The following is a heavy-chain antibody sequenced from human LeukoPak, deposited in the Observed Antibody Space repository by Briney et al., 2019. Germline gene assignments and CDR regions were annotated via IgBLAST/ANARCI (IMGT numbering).Heavy chain of an antibody. CDR3: ARVGRYSSSWYFDY. V-gene: IGHV3-21*01. D-gene: IGHD6-13*01. CDR2: ISSSSSYI. Sequence: PGGSLRLSCAASGLTFSSYSMNWGRQAPGKGLEWVSPISSSSSYIYYADSVKGRFTISRDNSKNTLYLQMNSLRAEDTAVHYCARVGRYSSSWYFDYWGQGTLVTVSS. J-gene: IGHJ4*02. CDR1: GLTFSSYS.